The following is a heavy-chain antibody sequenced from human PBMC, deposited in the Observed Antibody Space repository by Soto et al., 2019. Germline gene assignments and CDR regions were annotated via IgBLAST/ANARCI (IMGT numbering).Heavy chain of an antibody. Sequence: PGGSLRLSCAASGFPFSNYAMSLVRQSPGKGLEWISALPDRGSSPYYADSVKGRFTISRDNSKNTLYLQMNSLRAEDTAVYYCAKMTSGSYGPNYGMDVWGQGNTVTVSS. D-gene: IGHD5-18*01. V-gene: IGHV3-23*01. CDR2: LPDRGSSP. J-gene: IGHJ6*02. CDR1: GFPFSNYA. CDR3: AKMTSGSYGPNYGMDV.